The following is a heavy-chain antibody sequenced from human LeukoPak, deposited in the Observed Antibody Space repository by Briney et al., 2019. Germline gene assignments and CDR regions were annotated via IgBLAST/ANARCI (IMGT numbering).Heavy chain of an antibody. CDR2: IYYSGST. D-gene: IGHD5-24*01. Sequence: SETLSLTCAVSGGSISSYYWSWIRQPPGKGLEWIGCIYYSGSTNYNPSLKSRVTISVDTSKNQFSLKLSSVTAAGTAVYYCARHRRWLQRYYFDYWGQGTLVTVSS. V-gene: IGHV4-59*08. J-gene: IGHJ4*02. CDR3: ARHRRWLQRYYFDY. CDR1: GGSISSYY.